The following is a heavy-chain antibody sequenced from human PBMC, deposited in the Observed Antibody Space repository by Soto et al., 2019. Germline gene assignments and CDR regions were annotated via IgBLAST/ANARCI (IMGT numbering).Heavy chain of an antibody. D-gene: IGHD4-17*01. CDR3: ASHTVTTYYYYGMDV. Sequence: SVKVSCKASGGTLSSYAISWVRQAPGQGLEWMGGIIPIFGTANYAQKFQGRVRITADESTSTAYMELSSLRSEDTAVYYCASHTVTTYYYYGMDVWGQGTTVTVSS. J-gene: IGHJ6*02. V-gene: IGHV1-69*13. CDR2: IIPIFGTA. CDR1: GGTLSSYA.